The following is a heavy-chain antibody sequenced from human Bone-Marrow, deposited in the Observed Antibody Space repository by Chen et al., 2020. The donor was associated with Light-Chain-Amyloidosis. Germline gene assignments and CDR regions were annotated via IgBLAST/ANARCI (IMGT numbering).Heavy chain of an antibody. Sequence: EVQLEQSGPEVKKPGESLKISCKGSGYNFPNYWIGWVRQMPGKGLEWMGVIYPDDSEASYSPSLEGQVTISADKSITFAYLQWRCLKASDTAMYYCARRRDGYNFDYWGQGTLVTVSS. V-gene: IGHV5-51*01. D-gene: IGHD5-12*01. CDR1: GYNFPNYW. CDR2: IYPDDSEA. J-gene: IGHJ4*02. CDR3: ARRRDGYNFDY.